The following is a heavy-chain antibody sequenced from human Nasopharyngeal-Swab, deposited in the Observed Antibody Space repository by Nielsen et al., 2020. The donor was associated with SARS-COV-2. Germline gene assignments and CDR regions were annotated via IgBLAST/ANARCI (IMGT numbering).Heavy chain of an antibody. V-gene: IGHV3-7*04. J-gene: IGHJ3*02. CDR2: IKQGGSEQ. CDR3: ARESVVTGMDDATDI. Sequence: GESLKISCAASGFPFRNYYMTWVRQPPGKGLEWVANIKQGGSEQFYVDSVKGRFTIYRDDAKNSVYLQMNSLRAEDTAVYYCARESVVTGMDDATDIWGQGTMVTVSS. D-gene: IGHD2-21*02. CDR1: GFPFRNYY.